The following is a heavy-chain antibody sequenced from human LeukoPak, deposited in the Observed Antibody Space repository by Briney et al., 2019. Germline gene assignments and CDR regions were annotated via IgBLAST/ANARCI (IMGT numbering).Heavy chain of an antibody. CDR3: ARGPSSGWYNYYYYYMDV. CDR1: GGTFSSYA. CDR2: IIPIFGTA. D-gene: IGHD6-19*01. Sequence: SVKVSCKASGGTFSSYAISWVRQAPGQGLEWMGGIIPIFGTANYAQKFQGRVTITADESTSTAYMELSSLRSEDTAVYYCARGPSSGWYNYYYYYMDVWGKGTTVTVSS. J-gene: IGHJ6*03. V-gene: IGHV1-69*13.